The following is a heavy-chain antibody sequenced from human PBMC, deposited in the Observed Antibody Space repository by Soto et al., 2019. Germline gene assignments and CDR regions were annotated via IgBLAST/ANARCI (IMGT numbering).Heavy chain of an antibody. CDR1: GFTFSDYY. CDR2: ISSSSSYT. D-gene: IGHD6-6*01. CDR3: ARAFAARRQADWFDP. J-gene: IGHJ5*02. V-gene: IGHV3-11*06. Sequence: PGGSLRLSCAASGFTFSDYYMSWIRQAPGKGLEWVSYISSSSSYTNYADSVKGRFTISRDNAKNSLYLQMNSLRAEDTAVYYYARAFAARRQADWFDPWGQGTLVTVSS.